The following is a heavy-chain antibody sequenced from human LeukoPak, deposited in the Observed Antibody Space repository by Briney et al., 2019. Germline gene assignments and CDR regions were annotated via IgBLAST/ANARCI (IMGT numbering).Heavy chain of an antibody. V-gene: IGHV3-11*01. CDR2: ISSSGSTI. D-gene: IGHD3-3*01. CDR1: GFTFSDYY. CDR3: ARANYDIWSNYYYYMDV. Sequence: GGSLRLSCAASGFTFSDYYMSWLRQAPGKGLEWVSYISSSGSTIYYADSVKGRFTISRDNAKNSLYLQMNSLRAEDTAVYYCARANYDIWSNYYYYMDVWGKGTTVTVSS. J-gene: IGHJ6*03.